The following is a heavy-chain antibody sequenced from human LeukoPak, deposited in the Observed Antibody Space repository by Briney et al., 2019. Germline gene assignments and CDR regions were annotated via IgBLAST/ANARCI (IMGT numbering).Heavy chain of an antibody. CDR1: GFTFSSYT. CDR3: AKSEGYGSGHTPLDY. CDR2: ISASSSYI. Sequence: PGGSLRLSCAASGFTFSSYTMNWVRQAPGEGLEWVSSISASSSYISYADSVKGRFTISRDNAKNSLYLQMNSLRAEDTALYYCAKSEGYGSGHTPLDYWGQGTLVTVSS. D-gene: IGHD3-10*01. V-gene: IGHV3-21*04. J-gene: IGHJ4*02.